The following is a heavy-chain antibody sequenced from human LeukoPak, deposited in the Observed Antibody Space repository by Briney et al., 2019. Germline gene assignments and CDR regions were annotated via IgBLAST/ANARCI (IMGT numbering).Heavy chain of an antibody. D-gene: IGHD1-26*01. CDR3: VKDVGGSYAFDC. Sequence: GRSLRLSCSASGFTFSRYAMHWVRQAPGKGLEYVSGINDNGGRTHYGDSVKGRFSISRDNSKNTLHLQMSTLRAEDTALYYCVKDVGGSYAFDCWGQGILVTVAS. J-gene: IGHJ4*02. V-gene: IGHV3-64D*09. CDR2: INDNGGRT. CDR1: GFTFSRYA.